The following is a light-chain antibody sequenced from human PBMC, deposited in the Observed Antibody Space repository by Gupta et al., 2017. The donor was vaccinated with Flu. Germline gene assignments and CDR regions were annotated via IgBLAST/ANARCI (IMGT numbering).Light chain of an antibody. V-gene: IGLV2-11*01. CDR2: DVS. Sequence: QSALTQPRSVSGSPGPSVTLSCRGTSSDVGGYNYVSWYQKHPGKAPKLMIYDVSKRPSGVPDRFSGSKSGNTASLTISGLQAEDEADYYCCSYAGSYTYVFGTGTKVTVL. CDR3: CSYAGSYTYV. J-gene: IGLJ1*01. CDR1: SSDVGGYNY.